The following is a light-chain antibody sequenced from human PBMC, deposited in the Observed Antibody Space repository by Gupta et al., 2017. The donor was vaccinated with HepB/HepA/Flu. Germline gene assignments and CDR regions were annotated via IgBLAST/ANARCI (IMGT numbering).Light chain of an antibody. CDR2: DDS. CDR3: QVWDSSSDLVV. CDR1: NIGSKS. J-gene: IGLJ2*01. V-gene: IGLV3-21*03. Sequence: SSVLPPPPSVSVAPGKTARIPCGGNNIGSKSVHWYQQKPGQAPVLVVYDDSDRPSGIPERFSGSNSENTATLTISRVEAGDEADYYCQVWDSSSDLVVFGGGTKLTVL.